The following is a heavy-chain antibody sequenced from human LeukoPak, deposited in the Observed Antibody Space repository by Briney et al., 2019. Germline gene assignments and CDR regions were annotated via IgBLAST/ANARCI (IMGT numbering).Heavy chain of an antibody. CDR2: IYHSGST. J-gene: IGHJ5*02. V-gene: IGHV4-4*02. CDR3: ARVREREFGGWFDP. Sequence: PSGTLSLTCAVSGGSISSSNWWSWVRQPPGKGLEWIGEIYHSGSTNYNPSLKSRVTISVDKSKNQFSLKLSSVTAADTAVYYCARVREREFGGWFDPWGQGTLVTVSS. CDR1: GGSISSSNW. D-gene: IGHD3-16*01.